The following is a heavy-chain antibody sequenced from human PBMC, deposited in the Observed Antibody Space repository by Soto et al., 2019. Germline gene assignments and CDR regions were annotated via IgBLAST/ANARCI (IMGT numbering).Heavy chain of an antibody. V-gene: IGHV2-5*02. J-gene: IGHJ4*02. Sequence: QITLKESGPTLVKPTQTLTLTCTFSGFSLSTSGVGGGWIRQPPGKALEWLALIYWDDDKRYSPSLKSRLTITKDTSKNQVVLTMTNMDPVDTATYYCAHSGPYYDILTGSDFDYWGQGTLVTVSS. CDR3: AHSGPYYDILTGSDFDY. CDR2: IYWDDDK. D-gene: IGHD3-9*01. CDR1: GFSLSTSGVG.